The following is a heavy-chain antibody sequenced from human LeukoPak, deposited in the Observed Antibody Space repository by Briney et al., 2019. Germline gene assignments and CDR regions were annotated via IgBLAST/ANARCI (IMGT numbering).Heavy chain of an antibody. CDR2: ISSSGSTI. J-gene: IGHJ6*04. Sequence: GGSLRLSCAASGFTFRDYGMSWVRQAPGKGLEWVSYISSSGSTIYYADSVKGRFTISRDNAKNSLYLQMNSLRAEDTAVYYCAELGITMIGGVWGKGTTVTISS. V-gene: IGHV3-11*04. CDR3: AELGITMIGGV. CDR1: GFTFRDYG. D-gene: IGHD3-10*02.